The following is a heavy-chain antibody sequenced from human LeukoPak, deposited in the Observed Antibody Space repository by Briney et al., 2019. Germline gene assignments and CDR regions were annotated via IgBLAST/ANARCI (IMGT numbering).Heavy chain of an antibody. CDR2: IRSYLFGGTA. CDR1: GFNFGDHA. J-gene: IGHJ4*02. V-gene: IGHV3-49*04. CDR3: TRTPSVTLYYFDL. D-gene: IGHD2-15*01. Sequence: PGGSLRLSCTASGFNFGDHAMTWVRQAPGKGLEWVGFIRSYLFGGTAEYAASVKGRFTISRDDSRSIAFLQMNSLETEDTAVYYCTRTPSVTLYYFDLWGQGALLTVSS.